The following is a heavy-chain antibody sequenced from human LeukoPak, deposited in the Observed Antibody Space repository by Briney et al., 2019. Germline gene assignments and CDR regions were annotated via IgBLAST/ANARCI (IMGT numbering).Heavy chain of an antibody. D-gene: IGHD2-2*01. CDR3: ARADCSSSSCYELDY. V-gene: IGHV3-11*04. CDR1: RFTFSDYY. Sequence: GGSLRLSGAGSRFTFSDYYLSWIRQAPGKGLELSSYLSRSGRTIYYADSVKPRFTISRDNAKNSLYLQMDSLRAEDTAVYYCARADCSSSSCYELDYWGQGTLVTVSS. CDR2: LSRSGRTI. J-gene: IGHJ4*02.